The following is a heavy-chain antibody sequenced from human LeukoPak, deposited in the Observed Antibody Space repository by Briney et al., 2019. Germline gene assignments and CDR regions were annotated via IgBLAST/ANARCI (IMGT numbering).Heavy chain of an antibody. CDR2: ISAYNGGYT. J-gene: IGHJ6*02. CDR3: GRDSRYYHTSGSGMDV. D-gene: IGHD3-10*01. V-gene: IGHV1-18*01. Sequence: ASVKVSCKASGYTFTTYGINWVRQAPGQGLEWMGWISAYNGGYTNYAQRVQGRVTMTTDTSTSTAYMELRSLGSDDTAVYYCGRDSRYYHTSGSGMDVWGQGTTVTVSS. CDR1: GYTFTTYG.